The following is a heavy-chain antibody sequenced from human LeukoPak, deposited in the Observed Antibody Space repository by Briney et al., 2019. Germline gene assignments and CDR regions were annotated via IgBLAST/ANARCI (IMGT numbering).Heavy chain of an antibody. J-gene: IGHJ4*02. CDR2: VSQSGTTI. Sequence: GGSLRLSCTSSGFTFSDYYMSWIRQAPGKGLEWVSYVSQSGTTIYYADSVKGRFTISRDNGKSSLYLQMNSLRAEDTGMYYCAREGHTYGSDYWGQGTLVTVSS. CDR1: GFTFSDYY. V-gene: IGHV3-11*01. D-gene: IGHD3-10*01. CDR3: AREGHTYGSDY.